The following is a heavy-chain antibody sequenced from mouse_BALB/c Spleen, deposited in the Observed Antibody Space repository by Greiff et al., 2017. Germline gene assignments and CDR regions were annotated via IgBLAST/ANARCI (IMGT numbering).Heavy chain of an antibody. CDR3: AREEGNYDWYFDV. D-gene: IGHD2-1*01. CDR1: GFTFSSYG. J-gene: IGHJ1*01. V-gene: IGHV5-6-3*01. Sequence: EVQGVESGGGLVQPGGSLKLSCAASGFTFSSYGMSWVRQTPDKRLELVATINSNGGSTYYPDSVKGRFTISRDNAKNTLYLQMSSLKSEDTAMYYCAREEGNYDWYFDVWGAGTTVTVSS. CDR2: INSNGGST.